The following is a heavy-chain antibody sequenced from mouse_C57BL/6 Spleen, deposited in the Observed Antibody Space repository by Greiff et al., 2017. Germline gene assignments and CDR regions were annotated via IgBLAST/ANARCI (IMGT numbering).Heavy chain of an antibody. D-gene: IGHD2-4*01. V-gene: IGHV5-4*03. CDR2: ISDGGSYT. CDR1: GFTFSSYA. Sequence: DVKLVESGGGLVKPGGSLKLSCAASGFTFSSYAMSWVRQTPEKRLEWVATISDGGSYTYYPDNVKGRFTISRDNAKNNLYLQMSHLKSEDTAMYYCARARGYDYDGYFDYWGQGTTLTVSS. J-gene: IGHJ2*01. CDR3: ARARGYDYDGYFDY.